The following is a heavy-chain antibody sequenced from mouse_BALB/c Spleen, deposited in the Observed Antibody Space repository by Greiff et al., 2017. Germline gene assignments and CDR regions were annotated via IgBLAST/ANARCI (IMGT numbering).Heavy chain of an antibody. CDR2: INPSNGGT. Sequence: QVHVKQSGAELVKPGASVKLSCKASGYTFTSYYMYWVKQRPGQGLEWIGEINPSNGGTNFNEKFKSKATLTVDKSSSTAYMQLSSLTSEDSAVYYCTRSTLFAYWGQGTLVTVSA. CDR3: TRSTLFAY. V-gene: IGHV1S81*02. CDR1: GYTFTSYY. J-gene: IGHJ3*01.